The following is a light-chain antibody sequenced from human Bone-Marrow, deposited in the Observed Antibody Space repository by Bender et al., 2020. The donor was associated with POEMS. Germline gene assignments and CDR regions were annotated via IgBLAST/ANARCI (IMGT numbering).Light chain of an antibody. CDR1: SSDVGGYNS. V-gene: IGLV2-8*01. Sequence: QSALTQPASASGSPGQSITISCTGSSSDVGGYNSVAWYQQLPGKAPKLIIYEVTKRPSGVPDRFSGSMSGNTASLTVSGLQGEDEADYYCSSYAGNDKFVFGTGTQVTVL. J-gene: IGLJ1*01. CDR3: SSYAGNDKFV. CDR2: EVT.